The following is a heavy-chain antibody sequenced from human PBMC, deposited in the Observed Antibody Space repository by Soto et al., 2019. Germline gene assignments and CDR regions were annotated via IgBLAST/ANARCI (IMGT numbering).Heavy chain of an antibody. J-gene: IGHJ4*02. Sequence: QVQLQQWGAGLLKPSETLSLTCAVYGGSFSGYYWSWIRQPPGKGLEWIGEINHSRRANYNPSLKSRVTISVATSKNQFSLKLSSVTAADTAVYYCARGDCSSTSCPLRWWDQGTLVTVSS. CDR3: ARGDCSSTSCPLRW. CDR2: INHSRRA. CDR1: GGSFSGYY. D-gene: IGHD2-2*01. V-gene: IGHV4-34*01.